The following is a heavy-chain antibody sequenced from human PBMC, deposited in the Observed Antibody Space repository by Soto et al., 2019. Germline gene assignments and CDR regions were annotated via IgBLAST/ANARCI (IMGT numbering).Heavy chain of an antibody. D-gene: IGHD4-17*01. CDR2: INPSGGST. CDR3: TRGEYGDYPEYFQY. Sequence: QVQLVQSGAEVKKPGASVKVSCKASGYTFTSYYMHWVRQAPGQGLEWVGIINPSGGSTGYAQKVQGRVTMTRDTSTSTGYMELSSLRSEDTAGYYCTRGEYGDYPEYFQYWGQGTRVTVSS. J-gene: IGHJ1*01. CDR1: GYTFTSYY. V-gene: IGHV1-46*03.